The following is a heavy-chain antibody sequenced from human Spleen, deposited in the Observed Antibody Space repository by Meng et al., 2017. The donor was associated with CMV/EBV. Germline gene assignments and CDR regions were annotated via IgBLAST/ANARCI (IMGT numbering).Heavy chain of an antibody. D-gene: IGHD5-12*01. CDR2: INPKSGGT. CDR1: GYTFSGYY. J-gene: IGHJ6*02. V-gene: IGHV1-2*02. Sequence: ASVKVSCKASGYTFSGYYMHWVRQAPGQGLEWMGWINPKSGGTKYAQKFQDRVTMTSDTSITTAYMEVSGLKFDDTAVYYCAREWRTGYSGYGMDVWGQGTTVTVSS. CDR3: AREWRTGYSGYGMDV.